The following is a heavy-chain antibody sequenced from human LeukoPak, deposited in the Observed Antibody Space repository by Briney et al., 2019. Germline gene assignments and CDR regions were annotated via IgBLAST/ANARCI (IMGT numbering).Heavy chain of an antibody. CDR2: ISASSSTI. CDR1: GFTFSSYS. Sequence: GGSLRLSCVASGFTFSSYSMNWVRQAPGKGLEWVSYISASSSTIYYVDSVKGRFTISRDNAKNSLYLQMNSLRAEDTAVYYCARDGGSSWYGAFDIWGQGTTVTVSS. D-gene: IGHD6-13*01. J-gene: IGHJ3*02. V-gene: IGHV3-48*01. CDR3: ARDGGSSWYGAFDI.